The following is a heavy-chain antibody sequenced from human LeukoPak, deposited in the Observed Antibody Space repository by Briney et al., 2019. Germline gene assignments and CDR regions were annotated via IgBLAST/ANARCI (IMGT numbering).Heavy chain of an antibody. J-gene: IGHJ5*02. CDR2: IYYSGST. CDR3: ARPISSSWYGGWFDP. V-gene: IGHV4-39*01. Sequence: SETPSLTCTVSGGSISSSSYYWGWIRQPPGKGLEWFGSIYYSGSTYYNPSLKSRVTISVDTSKNQFSLKLSSVTAADTAVYYCARPISSSWYGGWFDPWGQGTLVTVSS. D-gene: IGHD6-13*01. CDR1: GGSISSSSYY.